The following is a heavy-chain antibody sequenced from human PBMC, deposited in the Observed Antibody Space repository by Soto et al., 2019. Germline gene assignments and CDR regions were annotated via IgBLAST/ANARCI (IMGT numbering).Heavy chain of an antibody. CDR1: GFTFSSYA. J-gene: IGHJ4*02. CDR2: ISGSGGSS. V-gene: IGHV3-23*01. Sequence: GGSLRLSCAASGFTFSSYAMSWVRQAPGKGLEWVSAISGSGGSSYFADSVKGRFTISRDDSKRTLYLHMNSLRADDTAVYYCAKRVVKSCSGQTCYPFDYWGQGTPVTVSS. D-gene: IGHD2-15*01. CDR3: AKRVVKSCSGQTCYPFDY.